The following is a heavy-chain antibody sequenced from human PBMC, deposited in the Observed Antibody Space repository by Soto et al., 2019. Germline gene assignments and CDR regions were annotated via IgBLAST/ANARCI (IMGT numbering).Heavy chain of an antibody. V-gene: IGHV1-69*12. CDR3: ARTVAAAGDYYYYGMDV. CDR1: GGTFSSYA. J-gene: IGHJ6*02. D-gene: IGHD6-13*01. Sequence: QVQLVQSGAAVKKPGSSVKVSCKASGGTFSSYAISWVRQAPGQGLEWMGGIIPIFGTANYAQKFQGRVTITAGESTSTAYMELSSLRSEDTAVYYCARTVAAAGDYYYYGMDVWGQGTTVTVSS. CDR2: IIPIFGTA.